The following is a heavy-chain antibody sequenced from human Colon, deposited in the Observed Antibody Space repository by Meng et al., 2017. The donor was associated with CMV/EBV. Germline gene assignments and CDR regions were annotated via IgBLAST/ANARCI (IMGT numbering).Heavy chain of an antibody. Sequence: GESLKISCVVSGFSFRVYGVHWVRQAPGKGLEWVALLSNDGYTKYFADSVKGRFTVSRDNAKSSLSLQMNSLRSEDTALYYCARRSNLGSSGAYYLDHWGQGILVTVSS. J-gene: IGHJ4*02. V-gene: IGHV3-30-3*01. D-gene: IGHD6-6*01. CDR2: LSNDGYTK. CDR3: ARRSNLGSSGAYYLDH. CDR1: GFSFRVYG.